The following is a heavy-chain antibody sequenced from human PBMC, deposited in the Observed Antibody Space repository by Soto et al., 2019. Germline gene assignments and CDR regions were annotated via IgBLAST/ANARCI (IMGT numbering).Heavy chain of an antibody. Sequence: EVQLVESGGGLVQPGGSLRLSCAASGFTFSAYSMNWVRQAPGKGLEWVSYISSGSTSIYYTDSVKGRFTVSRDNAKNSLYLQLNSLRAEDTALYFCARGHHTNSFLFQHWGQGTLVIVSS. V-gene: IGHV3-48*01. CDR3: ARGHHTNSFLFQH. CDR2: ISSGSTSI. CDR1: GFTFSAYS. J-gene: IGHJ1*01. D-gene: IGHD5-18*01.